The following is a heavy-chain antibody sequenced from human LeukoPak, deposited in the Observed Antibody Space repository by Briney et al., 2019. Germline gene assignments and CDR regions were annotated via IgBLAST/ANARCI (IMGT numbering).Heavy chain of an antibody. D-gene: IGHD5-18*01. CDR3: AREGGGYSYGPPPDY. CDR2: IYYSGST. V-gene: IGHV4-39*07. CDR1: GGSISSSSYY. Sequence: SETLSLTCTVSGGSISSSSYYWGWIRQPPGKGLEWIGSIYYSGSTYYNPSLKSRVTISVDTSKNQFSLKLSSVTAADTAVYYCAREGGGYSYGPPPDYWGQGTLVTVSS. J-gene: IGHJ4*02.